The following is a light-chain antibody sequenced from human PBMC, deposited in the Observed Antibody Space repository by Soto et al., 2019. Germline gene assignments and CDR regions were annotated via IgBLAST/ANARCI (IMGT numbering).Light chain of an antibody. V-gene: IGLV2-14*01. Sequence: QSALTQPASVSGSPGQSITVSCTGTSSDVGGYNYVSWYQQHPGKAPKLMIYEVSYRPSGVSNRFSGSKSGNTASLTISGFQAEDEADYYCSSYTGSSTLVFGGGTKLTVL. CDR1: SSDVGGYNY. CDR3: SSYTGSSTLV. J-gene: IGLJ2*01. CDR2: EVS.